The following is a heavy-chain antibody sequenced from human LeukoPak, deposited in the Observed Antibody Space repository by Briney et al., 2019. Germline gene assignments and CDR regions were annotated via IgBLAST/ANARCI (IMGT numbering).Heavy chain of an antibody. CDR1: GGTFSSYA. D-gene: IGHD1-26*01. Sequence: GSSVKVSCRASGGTFSSYAISWVRQAPGQGLEWMGGIIPIFGTANYAQKFQGRVTITADESTSSAYMELSSLRPEDTAVYYCARVGSGSYYYWGQGTLVTVSS. V-gene: IGHV1-69*01. CDR3: ARVGSGSYYY. J-gene: IGHJ4*02. CDR2: IIPIFGTA.